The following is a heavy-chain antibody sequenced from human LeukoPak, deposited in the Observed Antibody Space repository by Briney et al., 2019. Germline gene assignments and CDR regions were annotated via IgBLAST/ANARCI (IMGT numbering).Heavy chain of an antibody. CDR1: GYSISSGYY. CDR2: IYHSGST. J-gene: IGHJ5*02. Sequence: SETLSLTCAVSGYSISSGYYWGWFRQPPGKGLEWIGSIYHSGSTYYNPSPKSRVTISVDTSKNQFSLKLSSVTAADTAVYYCAREYGIVRYWFDPWGQGTLVTVSS. CDR3: AREYGIVRYWFDP. D-gene: IGHD2-21*01. V-gene: IGHV4-38-2*02.